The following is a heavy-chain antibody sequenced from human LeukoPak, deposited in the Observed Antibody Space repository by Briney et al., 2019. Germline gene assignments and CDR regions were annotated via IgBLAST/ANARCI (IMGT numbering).Heavy chain of an antibody. CDR1: GYTFSSYW. D-gene: IGHD3-3*01. J-gene: IGHJ4*02. CDR3: ARQNDFGLDY. CDR2: ISPGDSDT. Sequence: AGESLKISCMGSGYTFSSYWIGWVRPMPGKGQEWMAIISPGDSDTRYSPSLQGQVTISVDTSIGTAYLQWSSLKASDTAIYYCARQNDFGLDYWGQGTLVTVSS. V-gene: IGHV5-51*01.